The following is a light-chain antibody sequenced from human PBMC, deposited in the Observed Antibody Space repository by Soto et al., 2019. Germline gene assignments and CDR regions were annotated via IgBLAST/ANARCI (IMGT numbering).Light chain of an antibody. CDR2: EVN. J-gene: IGLJ1*01. CDR1: SSDIGGYDF. V-gene: IGLV2-8*01. CDR3: SSFAVSHIV. Sequence: QSALTQPPSASGSPGQSVTISCTGTSSDIGGYDFVSWYQQHPAKAPKLIIYEVNKRPSGVPDRFSGSRSGNTACLTVSGLQAEDEADYYCSSFAVSHIVFGPGIKLTVL.